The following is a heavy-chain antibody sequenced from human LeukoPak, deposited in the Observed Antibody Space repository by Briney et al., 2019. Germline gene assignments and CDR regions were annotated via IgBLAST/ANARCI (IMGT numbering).Heavy chain of an antibody. D-gene: IGHD3-16*01. J-gene: IGHJ4*02. V-gene: IGHV1-46*03. CDR1: GYIFTSYY. Sequence: ASVKVSCKTSGYIFTSYYLHWVRQAPGQGLEWLGGVYPSAGTSDPAQRLRARITFSDDTSTRTAYMELRSLKSEDTAIYFCVREYHGGYFDFWGQGTLVTVSS. CDR2: VYPSAGTS. CDR3: VREYHGGYFDF.